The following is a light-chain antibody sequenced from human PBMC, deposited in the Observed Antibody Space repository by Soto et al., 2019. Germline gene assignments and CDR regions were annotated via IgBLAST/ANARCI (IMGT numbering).Light chain of an antibody. V-gene: IGLV2-14*01. CDR3: SSYTSSRTLV. CDR1: SSDVGGYNY. CDR2: EVS. J-gene: IGLJ2*01. Sequence: QSALTQPASVSGSPGQSITISCTGTSSDVGGYNYVSWYQQHPGKAPKLMIYEVSNRPSGVSNRFSGSKSGHTASLTISGLQAEDEDDYYCSSYTSSRTLVFGGGTKLTVL.